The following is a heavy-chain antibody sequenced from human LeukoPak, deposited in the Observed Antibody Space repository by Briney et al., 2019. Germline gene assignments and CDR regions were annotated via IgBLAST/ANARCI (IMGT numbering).Heavy chain of an antibody. Sequence: GESLKISCKGSGYSFTSHWIAWVRQMPGKGLEWMGIIYPGDSDTRYSPSFQGQVTISADKSISTAYLQWSSLKASDTAMYYCARRVGGSSPRGYFDSWGQGNLVTVSS. D-gene: IGHD2-2*01. CDR3: ARRVGGSSPRGYFDS. CDR2: IYPGDSDT. V-gene: IGHV5-51*01. J-gene: IGHJ4*02. CDR1: GYSFTSHW.